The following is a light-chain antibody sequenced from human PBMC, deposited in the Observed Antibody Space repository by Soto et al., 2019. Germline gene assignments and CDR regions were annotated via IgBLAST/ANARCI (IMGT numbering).Light chain of an antibody. CDR3: QQRSTWPAYT. V-gene: IGKV3-11*01. J-gene: IGKJ2*01. Sequence: ELVLTQSPATLSLSPGERATLSCRASQSVGNYLVWYQQKPGQAPRLLIYDAFNRATGIPARFSGSGSGTDFTLTISSPEPEDFAVYYCQQRSTWPAYTFGQGTKLEIK. CDR2: DAF. CDR1: QSVGNY.